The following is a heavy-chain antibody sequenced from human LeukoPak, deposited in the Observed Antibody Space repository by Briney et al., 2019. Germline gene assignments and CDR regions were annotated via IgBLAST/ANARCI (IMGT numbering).Heavy chain of an antibody. CDR3: ARDLVVVPLGATKRMHWFDP. V-gene: IGHV1-2*02. J-gene: IGHJ5*02. D-gene: IGHD2-2*01. CDR1: GCTFIGYD. Sequence: ASVKVSCKTSGCTFIGYDLHWVRPAPGQGPGWMACINTSSGRTNYAQNFQGRVTMTRDTSIRTAYMEVTRLRFDDTAVYYCARDLVVVPLGATKRMHWFDPWGQGTLVTVSS. CDR2: INTSSGRT.